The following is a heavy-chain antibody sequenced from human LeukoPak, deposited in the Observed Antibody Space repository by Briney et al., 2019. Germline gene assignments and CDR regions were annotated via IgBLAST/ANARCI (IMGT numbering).Heavy chain of an antibody. CDR1: GYSFTSYW. CDR2: IYPGDSDK. D-gene: IGHD2-2*01. J-gene: IGHJ3*01. V-gene: IGHV5-51*01. CDR3: ARRYCSSTNCYAFDV. Sequence: PGESLKISCKGSGYSFTSYWIGWVRQMPGKGLEWMGIIYPGDSDKRYSPSFQGQVTISADKSISTAYLQWSSLKASDTAMYYCARRYCSSTNCYAFDVWGQGTMVTVSS.